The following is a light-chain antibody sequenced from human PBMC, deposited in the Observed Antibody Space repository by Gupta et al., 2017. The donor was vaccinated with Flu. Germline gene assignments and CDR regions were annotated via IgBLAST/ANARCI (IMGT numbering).Light chain of an antibody. CDR2: DAS. J-gene: IGKJ3*01. V-gene: IGKV1-33*01. Sequence: DIQMTQSPASLSASVGDRVTINCQASQDISNYLNWYQQKPGKAPKLLIYDASNLETGVPQRFSGSGSKTDFTLTIGSLQAEDIATYYCQQYDSLLFTFGHGTKVDI. CDR3: QQYDSLLFT. CDR1: QDISNY.